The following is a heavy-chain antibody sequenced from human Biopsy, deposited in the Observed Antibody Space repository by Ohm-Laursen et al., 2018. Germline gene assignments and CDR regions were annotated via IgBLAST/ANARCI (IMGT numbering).Heavy chain of an antibody. D-gene: IGHD6-19*01. CDR2: INPSGSTT. Sequence: SVKVSCKASGYSFTSYYMHWVRQAPGQGLEWMGMINPSGSTTSYPQIFQGRVTMTRDTSKSTVYMEPSSLRSADTAVYFCARNTGWYGDLYYFDYWGQGTLVTVSS. CDR1: GYSFTSYY. V-gene: IGHV1-46*01. CDR3: ARNTGWYGDLYYFDY. J-gene: IGHJ4*02.